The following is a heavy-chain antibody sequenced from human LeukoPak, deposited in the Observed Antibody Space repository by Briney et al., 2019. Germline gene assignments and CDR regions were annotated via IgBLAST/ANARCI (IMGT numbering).Heavy chain of an antibody. CDR1: GGSISSYS. J-gene: IGHJ3*02. Sequence: PSETLSPTCTVSGGSISSYSWSWIRQPPGKGLEWIGYIYYSGSTNYNPSLKSRVTISVDTSKNQFSLKLSSVTAADTAVYYCARGRDACDIWGQGTMVTVSS. CDR3: ARGRDACDI. V-gene: IGHV4-59*13. CDR2: IYYSGST.